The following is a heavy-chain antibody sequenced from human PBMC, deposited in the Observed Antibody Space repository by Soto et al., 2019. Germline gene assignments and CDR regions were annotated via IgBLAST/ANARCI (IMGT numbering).Heavy chain of an antibody. Sequence: PGGSLRLSCAASGFTFSSYWMHWVRQAPGKGLVWVSRINSDGSRISYADSVKGRFTISRDNAKNTLYLQMNSLRAEDTAVYYCAVAVAGPTAIGYWGQGTLVTVSS. CDR1: GFTFSSYW. CDR3: AVAVAGPTAIGY. J-gene: IGHJ4*02. CDR2: INSDGSRI. V-gene: IGHV3-74*01. D-gene: IGHD6-19*01.